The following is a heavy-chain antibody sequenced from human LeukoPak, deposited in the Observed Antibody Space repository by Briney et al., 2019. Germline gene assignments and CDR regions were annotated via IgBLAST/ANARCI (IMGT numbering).Heavy chain of an antibody. V-gene: IGHV3-23*01. J-gene: IGHJ4*02. D-gene: IGHD2-15*01. CDR3: AKDPYCSGGSCYGDVY. Sequence: GGSLRLSCAASGFTFSSYAMSWVRQAPGRGLEWVSAISGSGGSTYYADSVKGRFTISRDNSKNTLYLQMNSLRAEDTAVYYCAKDPYCSGGSCYGDVYWGQGTLVTVSS. CDR2: ISGSGGST. CDR1: GFTFSSYA.